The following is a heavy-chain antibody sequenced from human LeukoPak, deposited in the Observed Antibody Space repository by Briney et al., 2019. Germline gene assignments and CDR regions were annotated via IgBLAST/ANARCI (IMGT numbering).Heavy chain of an antibody. Sequence: GGSLRLSCAASGFTFSSNWMHWVRQAPGKGLVWVSRINEDGSTTNYADSVKGRSTIFRDNAKNTLYLQMNSLGAEDTALYYCARGWNTTPRSGFDIWGLGTMVTVSS. CDR1: GFTFSSNW. CDR2: INEDGSTT. D-gene: IGHD1/OR15-1a*01. V-gene: IGHV3-74*01. CDR3: ARGWNTTPRSGFDI. J-gene: IGHJ3*02.